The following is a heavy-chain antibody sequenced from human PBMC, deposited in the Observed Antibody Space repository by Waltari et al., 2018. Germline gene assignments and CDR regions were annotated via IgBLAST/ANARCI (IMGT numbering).Heavy chain of an antibody. Sequence: EVQLSESGGGLVQPGGSLRLSCAASGFNLSSYAMSWVRQAPGKGLEWVSTISGSAGSTYYADSLKGRFTISRDISKNTLFLQMNSLRAEDTALYSCAKDQYTSSRRGFDSWGQGTLVTVSS. D-gene: IGHD3-10*01. CDR2: ISGSAGST. CDR3: AKDQYTSSRRGFDS. V-gene: IGHV3-23*01. J-gene: IGHJ4*02. CDR1: GFNLSSYA.